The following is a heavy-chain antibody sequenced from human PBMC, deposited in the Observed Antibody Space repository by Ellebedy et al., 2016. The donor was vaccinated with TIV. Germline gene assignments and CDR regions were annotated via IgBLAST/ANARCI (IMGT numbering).Heavy chain of an antibody. Sequence: GESLKISXAASGFTFSSYGTHWVRQAPGKGLEWVAVIWYDGSNKYYADSVNGRFTISRDNSKNTLYLQMNSLRPEDTAVYYCARDLIVPGPMDVWGQGTTVTVSS. CDR3: ARDLIVPGPMDV. CDR2: IWYDGSNK. V-gene: IGHV3-33*01. CDR1: GFTFSSYG. J-gene: IGHJ6*02. D-gene: IGHD2-15*01.